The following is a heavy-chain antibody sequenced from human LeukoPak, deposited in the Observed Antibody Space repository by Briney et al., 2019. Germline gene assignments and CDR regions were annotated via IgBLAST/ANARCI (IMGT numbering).Heavy chain of an antibody. D-gene: IGHD3-22*01. V-gene: IGHV1-69*05. CDR2: IIPIFGTA. J-gene: IGHJ4*02. CDR3: ARARGGYDSSGYYYDY. Sequence: ASVKVSCKASGGTFSSYAISWVRQAPGQGLEWMGGIIPIFGTANYAQKFQGRVTITTDESTSTAYMELSSLRSEDTAVYYCARARGGYDSSGYYYDYWGQGTLVTVSS. CDR1: GGTFSSYA.